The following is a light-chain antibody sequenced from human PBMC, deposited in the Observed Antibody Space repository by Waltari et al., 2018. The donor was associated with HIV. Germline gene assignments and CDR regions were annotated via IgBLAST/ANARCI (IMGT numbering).Light chain of an antibody. CDR2: NDD. V-gene: IGLV1-44*01. J-gene: IGLJ1*01. Sequence: QSVLAQPPSVSGAPGQRVTISCSGSGPNTRSNYVNWYQQLPVTAPRVLIYNDDQRPSGVPARFSGSKAGTTASLAISGLQSEDEADYYCAAWDDTLKVYVFGTGTKVTVL. CDR1: GPNTRSNY. CDR3: AAWDDTLKVYV.